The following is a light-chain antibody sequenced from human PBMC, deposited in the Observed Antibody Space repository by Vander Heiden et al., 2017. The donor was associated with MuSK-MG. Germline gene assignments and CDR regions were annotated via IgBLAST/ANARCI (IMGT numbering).Light chain of an antibody. V-gene: IGKV1-17*01. CDR3: LQHNSSPLT. Sequence: DIEMTQSPSSLSASVGDRVTITCRASQGIRQDLVWFQQKPGNAPKRLIYAASSLQSGVPSRFRGSGSGTEFTLTISSLQPEDFATYYCLQHNSSPLTFGGGTKVEIK. CDR1: QGIRQD. CDR2: AAS. J-gene: IGKJ4*01.